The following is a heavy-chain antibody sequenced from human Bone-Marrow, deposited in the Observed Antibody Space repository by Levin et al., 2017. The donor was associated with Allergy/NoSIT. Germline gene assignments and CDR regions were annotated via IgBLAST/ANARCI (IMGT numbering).Heavy chain of an antibody. CDR3: AQENYDILTAYYTYFDS. J-gene: IGHJ4*02. CDR1: GFTFSNYG. V-gene: IGHV3-30*18. CDR2: ISYDGSKK. Sequence: GGSLRLSCAASGFTFSNYGMHWVRQAPGKGLEWVAVISYDGSKKYYADSVKGRFTISRDNSKNTLYLQMNSLRAEDTALFYCAQENYDILTAYYTYFDSWGQGTLVTVSS. D-gene: IGHD3-9*01.